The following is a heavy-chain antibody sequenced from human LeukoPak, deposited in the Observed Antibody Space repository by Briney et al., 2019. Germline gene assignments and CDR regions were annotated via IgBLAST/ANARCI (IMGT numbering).Heavy chain of an antibody. Sequence: GGSLRLSCAASGFTFDDYAMHWVRQAPGKGLEWVSGISWNSGSIGYADSVKGRFTISRDNAKNSLYLQMNSLRAEDTAVYYCARDRGDYYDSSGYYYPGDFDYWGQGTLVTVSS. CDR2: ISWNSGSI. CDR1: GFTFDDYA. D-gene: IGHD3-22*01. CDR3: ARDRGDYYDSSGYYYPGDFDY. J-gene: IGHJ4*02. V-gene: IGHV3-9*01.